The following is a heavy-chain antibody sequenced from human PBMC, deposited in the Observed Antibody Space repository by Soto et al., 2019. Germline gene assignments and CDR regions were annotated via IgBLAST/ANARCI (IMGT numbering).Heavy chain of an antibody. V-gene: IGHV3-30*18. CDR3: AKGVSYSVIDY. CDR1: GFTFSTYG. J-gene: IGHJ4*02. CDR2: ISYDGSNK. Sequence: QVQLVESGGGVVQPGRSLRLSCAASGFTFSTYGMQWVRQAPGKGLGWVAVISYDGSNKYYADSVKGRFTISRDNSKNTLYLQMSSLRAEYTAGYYCAKGVSYSVIDYCGQGTLVTVSS. D-gene: IGHD5-18*01.